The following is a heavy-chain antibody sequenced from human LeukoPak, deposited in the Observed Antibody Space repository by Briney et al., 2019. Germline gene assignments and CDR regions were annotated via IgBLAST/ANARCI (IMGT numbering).Heavy chain of an antibody. J-gene: IGHJ4*02. CDR3: AKDPRAYCGGDCYMYYFDY. Sequence: GGSLRLSCAASGFTFSSYGMHWVRQAPGKGLEWVAFIRYDGSNKYYADSVKGRFTISRDNSKNTLYLQMNSLRAKDTAVYYCAKDPRAYCGGDCYMYYFDYWGQGTLVTVSS. V-gene: IGHV3-30*02. CDR1: GFTFSSYG. D-gene: IGHD2-21*02. CDR2: IRYDGSNK.